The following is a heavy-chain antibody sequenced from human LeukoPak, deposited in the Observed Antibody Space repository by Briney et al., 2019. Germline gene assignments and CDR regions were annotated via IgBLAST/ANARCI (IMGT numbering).Heavy chain of an antibody. J-gene: IGHJ4*02. V-gene: IGHV1-46*01. CDR2: INPSGGST. CDR1: GYTFTSYY. CDR3: ARDQYYYDSSGPDQAAGLDY. Sequence: ASVKVSCKASGYTFTSYYMHWVRQASGQGLEWMGIINPSGGSTSYAQKFQGRVTMTRDTSTSTVYMELSSLRSEDTAVYYCARDQYYYDSSGPDQAAGLDYWGQGTLVTVSS. D-gene: IGHD3-22*01.